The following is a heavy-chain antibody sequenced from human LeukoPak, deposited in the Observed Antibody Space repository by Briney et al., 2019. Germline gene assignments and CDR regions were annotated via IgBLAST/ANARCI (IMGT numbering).Heavy chain of an antibody. CDR1: GGSISSSSYY. CDR2: IYYSGST. CDR3: ARAAEYSSSLNWFDP. D-gene: IGHD6-13*01. J-gene: IGHJ5*02. Sequence: SETLSLTCTVSGGSISSSSYYWGWIRQPPGKGLEWIGSIYYSGSTYYNPSLKSRVTISVDTSKNQFSLQLNSVTPEDTAVYYCARAAEYSSSLNWFDPWGQGTLVTVSS. V-gene: IGHV4-39*01.